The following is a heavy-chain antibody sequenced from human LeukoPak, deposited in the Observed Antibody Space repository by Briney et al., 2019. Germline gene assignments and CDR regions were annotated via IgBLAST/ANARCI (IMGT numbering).Heavy chain of an antibody. CDR2: IKQGGSQE. V-gene: IGHV3-7*04. Sequence: GGSRRLSCVASGFYFSAYLMSWVRQAPGKGLEWVANIKQGGSQEFYLDSVKGRFTISRDNGNSSLYLHMSRLRVEDTAVYYCARDLKGFNLWGQGALVTVSS. CDR3: ARDLKGFNL. J-gene: IGHJ5*02. CDR1: GFYFSAYL.